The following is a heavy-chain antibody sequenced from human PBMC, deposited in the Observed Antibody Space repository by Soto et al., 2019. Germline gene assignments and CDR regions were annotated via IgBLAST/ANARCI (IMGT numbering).Heavy chain of an antibody. Sequence: QVQLVQSGAEMKKPGSSVKVSCQFSGGTFNTYAMNWVRQAPGQGPEWMGDISPMFGAANYAPKFQGRVTITADESTGTSYVQLSSLTSEDTALYFCAREVHVHTPAFVYWGQGTLVTVSS. D-gene: IGHD3-10*02. CDR1: GGTFNTYA. CDR2: ISPMFGAA. CDR3: AREVHVHTPAFVY. J-gene: IGHJ4*02. V-gene: IGHV1-69*19.